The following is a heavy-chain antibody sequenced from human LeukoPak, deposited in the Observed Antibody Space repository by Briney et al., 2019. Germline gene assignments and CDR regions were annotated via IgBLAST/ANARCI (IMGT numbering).Heavy chain of an antibody. Sequence: PGGSLRLSCAASGFTVSSNYMSWVRQAPGKGLEWVSVIYSGGSTYYADSVKGRFTISRDNSKNTLYLQMNSLRAEDTAVYYCAKSQWLVLGDYWGQGTLVTVSS. D-gene: IGHD6-19*01. CDR3: AKSQWLVLGDY. CDR2: IYSGGST. CDR1: GFTVSSNY. V-gene: IGHV3-53*01. J-gene: IGHJ4*02.